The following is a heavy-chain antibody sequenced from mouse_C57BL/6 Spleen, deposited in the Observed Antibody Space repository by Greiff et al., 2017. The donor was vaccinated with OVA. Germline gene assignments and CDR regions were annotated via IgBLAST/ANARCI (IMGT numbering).Heavy chain of an antibody. CDR1: GYAFSSSW. J-gene: IGHJ4*01. D-gene: IGHD1-1*01. CDR2: IYPGDGDT. CDR3: ASHYYGSRGNYYAMDY. Sequence: VKLQESGPELVKPGASVKISCKASGYAFSSSWMNWVKQRPGKGLEWIGRIYPGDGDTNYNGKFKGKATLTADKSSSTAYMQLSSLTSEDSAVYFCASHYYGSRGNYYAMDYWGQGTSVTVSS. V-gene: IGHV1-82*01.